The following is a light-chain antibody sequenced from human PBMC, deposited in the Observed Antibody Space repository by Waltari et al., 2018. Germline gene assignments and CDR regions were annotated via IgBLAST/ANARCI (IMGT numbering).Light chain of an antibody. CDR2: GAS. CDR3: PQYGSSRWT. J-gene: IGKJ1*01. CDR1: QSVSSSY. V-gene: IGKV3-20*01. Sequence: EIVLTQSPGTLSLSPGERATLSCRASQSVSSSYLAWYQQKPGQAPRLLIYGASSRATGIPDRFSGSGSGTDFTLTISRLEPEDFAVYYCPQYGSSRWTFGQGTKVEIK.